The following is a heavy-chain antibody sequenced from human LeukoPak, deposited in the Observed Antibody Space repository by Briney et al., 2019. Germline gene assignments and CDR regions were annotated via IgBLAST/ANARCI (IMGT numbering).Heavy chain of an antibody. D-gene: IGHD7-27*01. V-gene: IGHV4-59*01. CDR2: IYYSGST. CDR1: GGSISSYY. J-gene: IGHJ4*02. CDR3: ARDRNYWGFDY. Sequence: SETLSLTCTVSGGSISSYYWSWIRQPPGKGLEWIGYIYYSGSTNYNPSLKSRVTISVDTSKNQFSLKLSSVTAADTAVYYCARDRNYWGFDYWGQGTLVTVSS.